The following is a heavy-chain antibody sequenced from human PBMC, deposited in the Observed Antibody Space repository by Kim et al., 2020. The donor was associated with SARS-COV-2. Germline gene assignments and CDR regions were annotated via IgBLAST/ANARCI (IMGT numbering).Heavy chain of an antibody. D-gene: IGHD3-10*01. Sequence: GVSLRLSCAASGFTFTAYGMHWGRQAPGKGLEWVAVITYDGLNTFYADSVKGRFTISRDNSKTTLYLEMTGLRAEDTAVYFCAKRYGSGHPYSYFD. CDR3: AKRYGSGHPYSYFD. J-gene: IGHJ4*01. CDR2: ITYDGLNT. V-gene: IGHV3-30*18. CDR1: GFTFTAYG.